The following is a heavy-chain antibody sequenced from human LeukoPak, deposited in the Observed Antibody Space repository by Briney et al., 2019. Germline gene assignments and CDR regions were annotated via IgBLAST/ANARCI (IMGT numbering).Heavy chain of an antibody. CDR3: AKMKGHPLPKYYMDV. CDR1: GFPFRGFA. J-gene: IGHJ6*01. Sequence: GSLRLSCAASGFPFRGFAMSWVRRPPGKGLEWVSGISGSGDNTLYADSVKGRFTISRDNSKNTLYLEMNSLRAEDTAIYYCAKMKGHPLPKYYMDVWGQGTTVTVSS. D-gene: IGHD1-26*01. CDR2: ISGSGDNT. V-gene: IGHV3-23*01.